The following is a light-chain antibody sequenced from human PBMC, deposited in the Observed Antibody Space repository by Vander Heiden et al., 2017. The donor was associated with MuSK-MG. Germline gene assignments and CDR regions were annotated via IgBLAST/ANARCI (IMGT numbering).Light chain of an antibody. CDR1: KLGDRY. CDR3: QAWDTTTVV. CDR2: EDI. V-gene: IGLV3-1*01. J-gene: IGLJ3*02. Sequence: SYELTQPPSVSVSPEQTASITCSGDKLGDRYVCWYQQKPGQSPVLVIQEDIKRPSGIPERFSGSNSGNTATLTISGTQAMDEADYYCQAWDTTTVVFGGGTKLTIL.